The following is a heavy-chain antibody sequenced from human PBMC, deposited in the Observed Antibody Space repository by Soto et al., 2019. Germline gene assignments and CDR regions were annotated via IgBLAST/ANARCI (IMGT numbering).Heavy chain of an antibody. CDR3: AREGYSYGSDFDY. J-gene: IGHJ4*02. Sequence: SETLSLTCAVSGYSISSGYYWGWIRQPPGKGLEWIGSIYHSGSTYYNPSLKSRVTISVDTSKNQFSLKLSSVTAADTAVYYCAREGYSYGSDFDYWGQGTLVTVSS. CDR1: GYSISSGYY. V-gene: IGHV4-38-2*02. CDR2: IYHSGST. D-gene: IGHD5-18*01.